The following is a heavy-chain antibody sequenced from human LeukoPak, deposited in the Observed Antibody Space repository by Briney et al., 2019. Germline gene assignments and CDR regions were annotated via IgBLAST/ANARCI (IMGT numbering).Heavy chain of an antibody. V-gene: IGHV3-30*18. Sequence: GGSLRLSCAASGFTFSSYGMYWVRQAPGKGLEWVAVISYDGSNKYYADSVKGRFTISRDNSKNTLYLQMNSLRAEDTAVYYCAKILPDTVTADYWGQGTLVTVSS. J-gene: IGHJ4*02. CDR1: GFTFSSYG. D-gene: IGHD4-11*01. CDR2: ISYDGSNK. CDR3: AKILPDTVTADY.